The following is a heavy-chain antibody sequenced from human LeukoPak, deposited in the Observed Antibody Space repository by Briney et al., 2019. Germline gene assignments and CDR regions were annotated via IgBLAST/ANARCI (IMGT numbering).Heavy chain of an antibody. CDR2: IVVGSGNT. J-gene: IGHJ1*01. CDR1: GFTFTSSA. CDR3: AAVFDSSGENQYFQH. V-gene: IGHV1-58*02. Sequence: TSVKVSCKASGFTFTSSAMQWVRQARGQRLEWIGWIVVGSGNTNYAQKFQERVTITRDMSTSTAYMELSSLRSEDTAVYYCAAVFDSSGENQYFQHWGQGTLVTVSS. D-gene: IGHD3-22*01.